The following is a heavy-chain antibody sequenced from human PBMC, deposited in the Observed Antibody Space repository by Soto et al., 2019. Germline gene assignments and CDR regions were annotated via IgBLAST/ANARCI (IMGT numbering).Heavy chain of an antibody. J-gene: IGHJ3*01. V-gene: IGHV3-48*03. CDR1: GFSSSNYV. D-gene: IGHD3-10*01. CDR2: ISTTGTSP. CDR3: ARDGHRGPSDAFDV. Sequence: EVQLVESGGGLVQPGGSLRLSCTASGFSSSNYVMNWIRQAPGKGLEWVSHISTTGTSPYYADSVRGRFTVSRDTANNSIYLQMNSLRAEDTALYYCARDGHRGPSDAFDVWGQGTMVTVSS.